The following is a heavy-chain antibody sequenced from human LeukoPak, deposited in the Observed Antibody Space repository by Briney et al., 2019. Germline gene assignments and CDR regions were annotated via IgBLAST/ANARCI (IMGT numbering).Heavy chain of an antibody. CDR2: INHSGST. Sequence: SETLSLTCAVYGGSFSGYYWSWIRQPPGKGLEWIGEINHSGSTNYNPSLKSRVTISVDTSKNQFSLKLSSVTAADTAVYYCARSESGSYPLTEGYFDYWGQGTLVTVSS. J-gene: IGHJ4*02. CDR1: GGSFSGYY. D-gene: IGHD1-26*01. V-gene: IGHV4-34*01. CDR3: ARSESGSYPLTEGYFDY.